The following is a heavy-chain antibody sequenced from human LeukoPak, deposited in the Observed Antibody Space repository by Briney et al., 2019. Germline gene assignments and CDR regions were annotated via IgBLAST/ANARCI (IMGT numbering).Heavy chain of an antibody. CDR3: ARDSNYDLLTASAFDI. CDR1: GGTFSSYA. CDR2: INTNSGGT. Sequence: ASVKVSCKASGGTFSSYAISWVRQAPGQGLEWMGWINTNSGGTNYAQKFQGRVTMTRDTSISTAYMELTRLRSDDTAVYYCARDSNYDLLTASAFDIWGQGTIVTVSS. D-gene: IGHD3-9*01. V-gene: IGHV1-2*02. J-gene: IGHJ3*02.